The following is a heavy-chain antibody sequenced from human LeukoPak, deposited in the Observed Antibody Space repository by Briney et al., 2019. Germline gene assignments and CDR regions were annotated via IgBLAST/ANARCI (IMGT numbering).Heavy chain of an antibody. J-gene: IGHJ3*02. V-gene: IGHV4-4*07. CDR2: LDINGNT. D-gene: IGHD3-3*01. CDR1: GGSVSSYY. CDR3: AKYYDFWSGYLDI. Sequence: SETLSLTCTVSGGSVSSYYWSWIRQPAGKGLEWIGRLDINGNTNYNPSLKSRVTMSVDTSKNQFSLKLSSVTAADTALYYCAKYYDFWSGYLDIWGQGIMVTVSS.